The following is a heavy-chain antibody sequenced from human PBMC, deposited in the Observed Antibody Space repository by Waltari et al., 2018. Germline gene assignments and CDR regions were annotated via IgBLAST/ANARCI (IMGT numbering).Heavy chain of an antibody. CDR3: ARSGFMDV. Sequence: FSTYWMNWARQAPGEGLVWVSRINPNGNTIVYADSVKGRFTTSRDNAKNTLYLQMNSLRDDDTAVYYCARSGFMDVWGQGTTVTVSS. D-gene: IGHD3-10*01. CDR2: INPNGNTI. CDR1: FSTYW. V-gene: IGHV3-74*01. J-gene: IGHJ6*02.